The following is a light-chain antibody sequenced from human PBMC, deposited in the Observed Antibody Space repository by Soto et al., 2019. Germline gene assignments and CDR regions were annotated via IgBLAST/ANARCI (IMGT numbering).Light chain of an antibody. CDR3: SSYTNINTRACV. CDR1: SSDVGLYNY. Sequence: QSALTQPASVSGSPGQSITISCTGTSSDVGLYNYVSWYQQHPGKAPKLLIYDVSDRPSGVSNRFSGSKSGNTASLTISGLQAEDEAEYYCSSYTNINTRACVFGTGTKLTVL. CDR2: DVS. V-gene: IGLV2-14*03. J-gene: IGLJ1*01.